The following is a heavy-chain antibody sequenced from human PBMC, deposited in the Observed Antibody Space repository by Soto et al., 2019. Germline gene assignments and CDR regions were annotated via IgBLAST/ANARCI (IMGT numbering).Heavy chain of an antibody. J-gene: IGHJ6*02. Sequence: ASVKVSCQASGGTFSRHPISWVRLAPGQGHEWMGGIIPIFGTANYAQKFQGRVTITADKSTSTAYMELSSLRSEDTAVYYCPSPVGARNWNFPYYYYGMDVWGQGATVTVSS. D-gene: IGHD1-7*01. V-gene: IGHV1-69*06. CDR3: PSPVGARNWNFPYYYYGMDV. CDR2: IIPIFGTA. CDR1: GGTFSRHP.